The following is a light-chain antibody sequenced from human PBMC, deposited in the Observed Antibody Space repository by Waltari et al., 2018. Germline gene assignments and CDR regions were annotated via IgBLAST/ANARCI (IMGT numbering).Light chain of an antibody. CDR1: SLSYYY. CDR3: NSRDSNGNPFV. V-gene: IGLV3-19*01. J-gene: IGLJ1*01. Sequence: SSELTQDPAVSVALGQTVRITCQGDSLSYYYPTWYRQKPGQAPLLVLYGKNNRPSGIPDRFSGSYSGDTASLTITGAQAEDEADYYCNSRDSNGNPFVFGPATKVTVL. CDR2: GKN.